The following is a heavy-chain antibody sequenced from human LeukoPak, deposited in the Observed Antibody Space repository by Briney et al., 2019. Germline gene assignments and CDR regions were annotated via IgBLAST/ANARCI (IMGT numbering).Heavy chain of an antibody. CDR3: ARNPDIVATITSGGGVGWFDP. V-gene: IGHV4-59*01. CDR1: GGSISSYY. CDR2: TYYSGST. Sequence: SETLSLTCTVSGGSISSYYWSWIRQPPGKGLEWIGYTYYSGSTNYNPSLKSRVTISVDTSKNQFSLKLSSVTAADTAVYYCARNPDIVATITSGGGVGWFDPWGQGTLVTVSS. J-gene: IGHJ5*02. D-gene: IGHD5-12*01.